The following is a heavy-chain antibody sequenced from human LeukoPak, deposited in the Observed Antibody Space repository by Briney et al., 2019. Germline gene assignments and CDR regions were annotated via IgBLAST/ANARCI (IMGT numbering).Heavy chain of an antibody. CDR3: AKEGEGFDY. D-gene: IGHD1-26*01. J-gene: IGHJ4*02. CDR1: GFTFSSYG. CDR2: IWYDGSNK. V-gene: IGHV3-33*06. Sequence: AGESLRLSCAASGFTFSSYGMHWVRQAPGKGLEWVAVIWYDGSNKYYADYVKGRFTISRDNSKNTLYLQMNSLRAEDTAVYYCAKEGEGFDYWGQGTLVTVSS.